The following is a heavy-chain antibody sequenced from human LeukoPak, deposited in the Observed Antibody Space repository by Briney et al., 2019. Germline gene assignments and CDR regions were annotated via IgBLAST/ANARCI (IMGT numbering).Heavy chain of an antibody. D-gene: IGHD5-18*01. CDR3: ARGGYSYVGYGMDV. J-gene: IGHJ6*02. V-gene: IGHV3-30*03. Sequence: PGGPLTLSCAASGFRFSSYGMHWVRQAPGKGPEWVAVISYDGSNKYYADSVKGRFTISRDNSKNTLYLQMNSLRAEDTAVYYCARGGYSYVGYGMDVWGQGTTVTVSS. CDR2: ISYDGSNK. CDR1: GFRFSSYG.